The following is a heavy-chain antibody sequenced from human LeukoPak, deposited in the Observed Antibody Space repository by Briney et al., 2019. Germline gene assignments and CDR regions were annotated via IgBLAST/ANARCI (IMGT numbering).Heavy chain of an antibody. CDR3: ARDSPPALSLDYGDYLYYYYYMDV. V-gene: IGHV1-18*01. CDR2: ISAYNGNT. CDR1: GYTFTSYG. Sequence: GASVKVSCKASGYTFTSYGISWVRQAPGQGLEWMGWISAYNGNTNYEQKLQGRVTMTTDTSTATAYMELRSLRSDDTAVYYCARDSPPALSLDYGDYLYYYYYMDVWGKGTTVTVSS. D-gene: IGHD4-17*01. J-gene: IGHJ6*03.